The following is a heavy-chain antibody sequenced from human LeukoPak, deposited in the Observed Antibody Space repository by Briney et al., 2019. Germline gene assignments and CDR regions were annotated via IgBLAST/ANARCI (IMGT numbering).Heavy chain of an antibody. V-gene: IGHV1-2*02. CDR3: ARAMYYYDSSGYCFLDAFDS. CDR1: GYTLTSYG. D-gene: IGHD3-22*01. J-gene: IGHJ3*02. CDR2: INPNSGCT. Sequence: ASVKVSCKASGYTLTSYGINWVRQAPGQRLEWMEGINPNSGCTNNAQKFQGGVTLNRDTSISTAYMKLSRLKCDDTAVYYCARAMYYYDSSGYCFLDAFDSWGQGTMVAVCS.